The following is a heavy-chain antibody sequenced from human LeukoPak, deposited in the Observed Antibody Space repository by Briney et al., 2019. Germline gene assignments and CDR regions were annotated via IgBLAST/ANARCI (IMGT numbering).Heavy chain of an antibody. CDR3: AREGPSSSGSYLNCFDP. V-gene: IGHV4-59*01. D-gene: IGHD1-26*01. Sequence: SETLPLTCTVSGGSISNYYWSWFRQPPGKGLEWIGYIYYSGSTKYNPSLKSRVTISVDTSKNQFSLKLSSVTAADTAVYYCAREGPSSSGSYLNCFDPWGQGTLVTVSS. CDR1: GGSISNYY. CDR2: IYYSGST. J-gene: IGHJ5*02.